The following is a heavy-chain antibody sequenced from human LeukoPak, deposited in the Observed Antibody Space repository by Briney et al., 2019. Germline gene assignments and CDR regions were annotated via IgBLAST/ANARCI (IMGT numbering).Heavy chain of an antibody. CDR3: ARPRFRRYYYDSSGYYYGDAFDI. CDR1: GYTSTDFY. J-gene: IGHJ3*02. V-gene: IGHV1-2*02. CDR2: INPNSGGT. Sequence: ASVKVSCKASGYTSTDFYMHWVRQAPGQGLEWMGWINPNSGGTNYAQKFQGRVTMTRDTSISTAYMELSRLRSDDTAVYYCARPRFRRYYYDSSGYYYGDAFDIWGQGTMVTVSS. D-gene: IGHD3-22*01.